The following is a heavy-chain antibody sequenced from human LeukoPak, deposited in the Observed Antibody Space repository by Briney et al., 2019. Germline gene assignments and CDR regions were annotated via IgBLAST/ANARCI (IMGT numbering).Heavy chain of an antibody. Sequence: PSQTLSLTCTVSGGSISSGSYYWSWIRQPAGKGLECIGRIHTRGSSNYNPSLKSRVTISADTSKNQFSLKLNSVTAADTAVYYCARRYPSRYYFDYWGQGTLVTVSS. V-gene: IGHV4-61*02. J-gene: IGHJ4*02. D-gene: IGHD1-1*01. CDR1: GGSISSGSYY. CDR2: IHTRGSS. CDR3: ARRYPSRYYFDY.